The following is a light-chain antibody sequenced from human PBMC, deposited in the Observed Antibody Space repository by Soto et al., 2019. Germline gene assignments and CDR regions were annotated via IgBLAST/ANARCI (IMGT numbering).Light chain of an antibody. CDR3: QQYGKAPFT. CDR1: QSVSSSY. V-gene: IGKV3-20*01. Sequence: EIVLTQSPGTLSFSPGERATLTCRASQSVSSSYLAWFQQKPGQAPRLLIYGASSRATGIPDRFSGSGSGTDLTLPSSRLEREDLAVYYCQQYGKAPFTFGGRTTV. J-gene: IGKJ4*02. CDR2: GAS.